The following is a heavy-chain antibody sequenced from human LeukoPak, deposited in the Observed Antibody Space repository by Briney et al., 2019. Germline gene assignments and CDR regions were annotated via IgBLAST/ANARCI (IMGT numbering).Heavy chain of an antibody. J-gene: IGHJ4*02. Sequence: SVKVSCKASGGTFSSYAISWVRQAPGQGLEWMGGIIPIFGTANYAQKFQGRVTITADESTSTAYMELSSLRSEDTAVYYCARSASSGYSAGFDYWGQGTLVTVSS. V-gene: IGHV1-69*13. CDR3: ARSASSGYSAGFDY. D-gene: IGHD3-22*01. CDR1: GGTFSSYA. CDR2: IIPIFGTA.